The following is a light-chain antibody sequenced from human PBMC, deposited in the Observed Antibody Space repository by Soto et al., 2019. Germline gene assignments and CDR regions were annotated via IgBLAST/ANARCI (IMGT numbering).Light chain of an antibody. J-gene: IGKJ1*01. CDR1: QSVSNY. V-gene: IGKV3-20*01. CDR3: QQYGGSPQT. Sequence: EIVLTQSPGTLSLSPGEKATLSCRASQSVSNYLAWYQQKPGQAPRLLIYVASSRATGIPDRFSGSGSGTDFTLTISRLEPGDFAVYYCQQYGGSPQTFGQGTKVDIK. CDR2: VAS.